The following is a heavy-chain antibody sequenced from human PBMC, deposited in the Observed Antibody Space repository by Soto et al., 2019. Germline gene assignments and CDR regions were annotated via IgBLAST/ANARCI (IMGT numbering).Heavy chain of an antibody. CDR3: ARGGDYGDVDAFDI. J-gene: IGHJ3*02. D-gene: IGHD4-17*01. CDR1: GGTFSSYA. CDR2: IIPIFGAA. V-gene: IGHV1-69*13. Sequence: SVKVSCKASGGTFSSYAISWVRQAPGQGLEWMGGIIPIFGAANYAQKFQGRVTITADESTSTAYMELSSLRSEDTAVYYCARGGDYGDVDAFDIWGQGTMVTVSS.